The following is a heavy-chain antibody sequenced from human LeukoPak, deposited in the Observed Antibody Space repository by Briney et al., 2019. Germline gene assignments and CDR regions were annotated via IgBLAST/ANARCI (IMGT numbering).Heavy chain of an antibody. CDR2: IPYDGSNK. CDR3: AKGIWFGEFGDGVT. CDR1: GFTFSSYW. J-gene: IGHJ4*02. V-gene: IGHV3-30*02. D-gene: IGHD3-10*01. Sequence: GGSLRLSCAASGFTFSSYWMSWVRQAPGKGLEWVAFIPYDGSNKYYADSVKGRFTISRDNSKNTLYLQMNSLRAEDTAVYYCAKGIWFGEFGDGVTWGQGTLVTVSS.